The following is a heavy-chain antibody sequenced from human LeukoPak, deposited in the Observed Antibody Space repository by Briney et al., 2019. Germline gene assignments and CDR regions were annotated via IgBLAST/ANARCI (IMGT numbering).Heavy chain of an antibody. Sequence: PSETLSLTCTVSGGSISTSNYYWDWIRQPPGKGLEWIGSIYYSGSTYYNPSLKSRVTISVDTSKNQFSLKLSSVTAADTAVYYCARLRRRDGYDPAFDYWGQGTLVTVSS. CDR3: ARLRRRDGYDPAFDY. V-gene: IGHV4-39*01. J-gene: IGHJ4*02. CDR1: GGSISTSNYY. D-gene: IGHD5-24*01. CDR2: IYYSGST.